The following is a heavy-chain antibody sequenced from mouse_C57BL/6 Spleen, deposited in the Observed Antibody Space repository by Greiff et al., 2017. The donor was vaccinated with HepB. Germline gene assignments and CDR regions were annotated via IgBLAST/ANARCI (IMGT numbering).Heavy chain of an antibody. Sequence: VQLQQSGPELVKPGASVKISCKASGYSFTGYYMNWVKQSPEKSLEWIGEINPSTGGTTYNQKFKAKATLTVDTSSSTAYMQLKSLTSEDSAVYYCARSLDYYGSSYYFDYWGQGTTLTVSS. CDR3: ARSLDYYGSSYYFDY. V-gene: IGHV1-42*01. CDR1: GYSFTGYY. J-gene: IGHJ2*01. D-gene: IGHD1-1*01. CDR2: INPSTGGT.